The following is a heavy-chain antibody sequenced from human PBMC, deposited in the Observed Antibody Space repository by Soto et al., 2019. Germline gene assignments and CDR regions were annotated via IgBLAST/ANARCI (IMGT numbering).Heavy chain of an antibody. V-gene: IGHV1-8*01. Sequence: WASVKVSCKASGYSFTSLDINWVRQTTGQGLERMGWMQPSSGRTGYAQKFQGRVTMTRDTSINTAYMELSSLTSDDTAFYYCARGVTAGVDYWGQGTLVTVSS. CDR1: GYSFTSLD. D-gene: IGHD1-26*01. CDR2: MQPSSGRT. CDR3: ARGVTAGVDY. J-gene: IGHJ4*02.